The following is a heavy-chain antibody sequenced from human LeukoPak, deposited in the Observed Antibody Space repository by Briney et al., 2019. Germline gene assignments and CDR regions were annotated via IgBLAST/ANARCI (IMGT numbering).Heavy chain of an antibody. CDR3: VRDYSNFVQGD. V-gene: IGHV4-39*02. CDR2: IYYSGST. D-gene: IGHD4-11*01. CDR1: GGSISINNYY. Sequence: PSETLSLTCTVSGGSISINNYYWGWIRQPPGKGLEWIGSIYYSGSTYCNPSLKSRVTISVDTSKNQFSLKLSSVTASDTAVYYCVRDYSNFVQGDWGQGTLVTVSS. J-gene: IGHJ4*02.